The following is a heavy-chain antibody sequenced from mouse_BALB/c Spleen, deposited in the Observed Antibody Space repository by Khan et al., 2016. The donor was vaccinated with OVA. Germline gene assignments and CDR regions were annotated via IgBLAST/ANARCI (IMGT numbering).Heavy chain of an antibody. V-gene: IGHV3-2*02. CDR3: ARLGPGFAY. CDR2: IRYSGST. Sequence: EVQLQESGPGLVKPSQSLSLTCTFTGYSITSDYAWNWIRQFPGNKLEWMGYIRYSGSTCYNPSLKSRISITRDTSKNQFFLQLNSVTTEDTATYYCARLGPGFAYWGQGTLVTVSA. CDR1: GYSITSDYA. J-gene: IGHJ3*01. D-gene: IGHD4-1*01.